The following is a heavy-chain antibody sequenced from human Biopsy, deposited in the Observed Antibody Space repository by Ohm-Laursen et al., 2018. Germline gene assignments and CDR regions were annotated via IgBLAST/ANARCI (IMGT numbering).Heavy chain of an antibody. Sequence: SLRLSCAASGFTFENYAMNWVRQAPTKGLEWVSYISSSSGTIYYADSVKGRFTISRDNAKSSLYLQMNSLRAEDTAVYYCARAQGHTLYFFDFWGQGTLVTVSS. CDR3: ARAQGHTLYFFDF. CDR2: ISSSSGTI. J-gene: IGHJ4*02. V-gene: IGHV3-48*01. CDR1: GFTFENYA. D-gene: IGHD2-21*01.